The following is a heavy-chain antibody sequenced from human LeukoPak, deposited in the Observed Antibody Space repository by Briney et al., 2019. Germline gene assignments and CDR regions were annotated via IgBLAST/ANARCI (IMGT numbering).Heavy chain of an antibody. CDR3: ARVVAVTGTPVYYMDV. V-gene: IGHV1-2*02. CDR1: GYMFTGYY. CDR2: INPNSGGT. J-gene: IGHJ6*03. Sequence: GASVKVSCKACGYMFTGYYMHWVRQAPGQGLEWMGWINPNSGGTNYAQKFQGRVTMTRDTSISTAYMDLNRLRSDDTAVYYCARVVAVTGTPVYYMDVWGKGTTVTVSS. D-gene: IGHD6-19*01.